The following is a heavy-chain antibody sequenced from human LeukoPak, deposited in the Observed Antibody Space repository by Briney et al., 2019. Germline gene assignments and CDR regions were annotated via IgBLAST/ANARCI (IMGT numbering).Heavy chain of an antibody. CDR1: GGFSSSYY. J-gene: IGHJ3*02. Sequence: PSETLSFTCTVSGGFSSSYYWSWIRRPAGKGLEWLGRIYTSDSTNYNPSLKSRVTMSVDTSKNQFSLKLSSVTAADTAVYYCARELPAATPRAFDIWGQGTMVTVSS. CDR3: ARELPAATPRAFDI. CDR2: IYTSDST. D-gene: IGHD2-2*01. V-gene: IGHV4-4*07.